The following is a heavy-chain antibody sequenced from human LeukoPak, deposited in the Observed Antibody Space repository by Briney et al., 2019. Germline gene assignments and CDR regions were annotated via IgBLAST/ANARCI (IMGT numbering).Heavy chain of an antibody. V-gene: IGHV3-30-3*01. CDR1: GFTFSSYA. Sequence: GGSLRLSCAASGFTFSSYAMPWVRQAPGKGLEWVAVISYDGSNKYYADSVKGRFTISRDNSKNTLYLQMNSLRAEDTAVYYCARDRRPYSSSWYSFGYWGQGTLVTVSS. D-gene: IGHD6-13*01. J-gene: IGHJ4*02. CDR3: ARDRRPYSSSWYSFGY. CDR2: ISYDGSNK.